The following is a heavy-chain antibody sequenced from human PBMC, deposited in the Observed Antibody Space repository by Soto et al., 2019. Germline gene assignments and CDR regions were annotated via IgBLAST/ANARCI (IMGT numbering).Heavy chain of an antibody. V-gene: IGHV3-74*01. CDR3: EREALTPSGWYINFDY. CDR2: INSDGSST. J-gene: IGHJ4*02. CDR1: GFTFSSYW. D-gene: IGHD6-19*01. Sequence: EVQLVESGGGLVQPGGSLRLSCAASGFTFSSYWMHWVRQAPGKGLVWVSRINSDGSSTSYADSVKGRFTISRDNAKNTLYLQMNSLRAEDTAVYYCEREALTPSGWYINFDYWGQGTLVTVSS.